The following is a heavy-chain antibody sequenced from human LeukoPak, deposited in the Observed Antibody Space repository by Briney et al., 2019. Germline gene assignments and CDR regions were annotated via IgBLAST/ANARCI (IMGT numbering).Heavy chain of an antibody. CDR3: AKEGWYYFDSSGSN. Sequence: PGGSLRLSCAASGFTVSSNYMSWVRQAPGKGLEWVSVIYSGGSTYYADSVKGRFTISRDNSKNTLYLQMNSLRAEDTAVYYCAKEGWYYFDSSGSNWGQGTLVTVSS. V-gene: IGHV3-53*01. CDR1: GFTVSSNY. D-gene: IGHD3-22*01. CDR2: IYSGGST. J-gene: IGHJ4*02.